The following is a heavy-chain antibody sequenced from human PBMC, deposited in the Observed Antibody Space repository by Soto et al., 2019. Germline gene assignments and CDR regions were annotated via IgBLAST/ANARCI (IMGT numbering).Heavy chain of an antibody. CDR3: ARAGRYYDSSGYYTAAYFDY. D-gene: IGHD3-22*01. V-gene: IGHV3-21*01. J-gene: IGHJ4*02. Sequence: GSLRLSCVASGFTFSSYSMNWVRQAPGKGLEWVSSISSSSSYIYYADSVKGRFTISRDNAKNSLYLQMNSLRAEDTAVYYCARAGRYYDSSGYYTAAYFDYWGQGTLVTVSS. CDR1: GFTFSSYS. CDR2: ISSSSSYI.